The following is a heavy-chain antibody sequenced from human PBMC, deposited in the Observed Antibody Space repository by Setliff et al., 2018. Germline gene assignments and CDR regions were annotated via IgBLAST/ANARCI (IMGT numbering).Heavy chain of an antibody. V-gene: IGHV1-18*01. CDR3: ARDGISWLMWFDP. J-gene: IGHJ5*02. CDR1: DYPFLSYG. CDR2: MNTNSGNT. D-gene: IGHD3-16*01. Sequence: GASVKVSCKASDYPFLSYGLSWVRQAPGQGLEWMGWMNTNSGNTGYAQKFQGRVTMTTDTSTSTAYMELSSLRSDDTAVYYCARDGISWLMWFDPWGQGTLVTVSS.